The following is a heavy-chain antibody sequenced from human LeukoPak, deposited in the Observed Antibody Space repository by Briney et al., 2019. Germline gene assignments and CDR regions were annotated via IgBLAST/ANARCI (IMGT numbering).Heavy chain of an antibody. CDR1: GYSFSNYW. V-gene: IGHV5-51*01. CDR2: IYPGDSDT. J-gene: IGHJ4*02. Sequence: GESLKISCKGSGYSFSNYWIGWVRQMPGKGLEWMGIIYPGDSDTRYSPSFQGQVTFSADKSISTAYLQWSSLKVSDTAMYYCARHRIPGNSGSPFDYWGQGTLVTVSS. CDR3: ARHRIPGNSGSPFDY. D-gene: IGHD1-26*01.